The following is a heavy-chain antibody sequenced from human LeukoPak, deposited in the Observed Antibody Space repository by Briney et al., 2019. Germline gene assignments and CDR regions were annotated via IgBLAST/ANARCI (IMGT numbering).Heavy chain of an antibody. J-gene: IGHJ4*02. D-gene: IGHD3-16*02. CDR2: INHSGST. Sequence: PGGSLRLSCAASGFTFSSYSMNWVRQAPGKGLEWIGEINHSGSTNYNPSLKSRVTISVDTSKNQFSLKLSSVTAADTAVYYCARGPGYVWGSYRRPIDYWGQGTLVTVSS. V-gene: IGHV4-34*01. CDR1: GFTFSSYS. CDR3: ARGPGYVWGSYRRPIDY.